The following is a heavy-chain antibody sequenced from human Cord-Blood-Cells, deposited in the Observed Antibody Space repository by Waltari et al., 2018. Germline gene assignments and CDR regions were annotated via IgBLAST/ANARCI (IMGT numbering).Heavy chain of an antibody. J-gene: IGHJ4*02. CDR3: ARGGYCTNGVCYFDY. CDR1: GGSISSSNW. Sequence: QVQLQESGPGLVKPSGTLSLTCAVSGGSISSSNWWSWVRQPPGKGLEWIGEIYHSGSTNYNPSRKSRGTISVDKSKNQFSLKLSSVTAADTAVYYCARGGYCTNGVCYFDYWGQGTLVTVSS. D-gene: IGHD2-8*01. CDR2: IYHSGST. V-gene: IGHV4-4*02.